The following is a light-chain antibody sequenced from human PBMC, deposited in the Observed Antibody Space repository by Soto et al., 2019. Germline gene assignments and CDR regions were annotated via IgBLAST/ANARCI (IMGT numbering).Light chain of an antibody. CDR3: QQYGSSPLT. CDR2: AIS. J-gene: IGKJ4*01. CDR1: QSVAANS. Sequence: EIVLTQSPGTLSFFPGERATLSCRASQSVAANSLAWYQHKPGQGPRLLIYAISTRATGTPDRFSGSGSGTDFTLTIGKQEPEDFAVYYCQQYGSSPLTFGGGTKVEIK. V-gene: IGKV3-20*01.